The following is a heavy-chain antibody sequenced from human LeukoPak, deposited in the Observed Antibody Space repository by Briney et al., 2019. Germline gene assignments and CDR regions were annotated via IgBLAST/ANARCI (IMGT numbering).Heavy chain of an antibody. D-gene: IGHD6-13*01. J-gene: IGHJ5*02. V-gene: IGHV3-30*03. CDR2: ISYDGSNK. CDR3: ARDLDSSSWWNWFDP. Sequence: GRSLRLSCAASGFTFSSYGMHWVRQAPGKGLEWVAVISYDGSNKYYADSVKGRFTISRDNSKNTLYLQMNSLRADDTAMYYCARDLDSSSWWNWFDPWGQGTLVTVSS. CDR1: GFTFSSYG.